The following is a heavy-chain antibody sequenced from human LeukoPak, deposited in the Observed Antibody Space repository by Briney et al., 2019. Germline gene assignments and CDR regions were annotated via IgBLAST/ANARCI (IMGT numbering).Heavy chain of an antibody. D-gene: IGHD4-17*01. J-gene: IGHJ1*01. CDR3: AKEDYGDSTGGRFQH. V-gene: IGHV3-23*01. Sequence: GGSLRLSCAASGFTFSSYAMSWVRQTPVKGLEWVSVISGSGGSTYYADSVKGRFTISRVNSKNTLYLQMNSLRAEDTAVYYCAKEDYGDSTGGRFQHWGQGTLVTVSS. CDR2: ISGSGGST. CDR1: GFTFSSYA.